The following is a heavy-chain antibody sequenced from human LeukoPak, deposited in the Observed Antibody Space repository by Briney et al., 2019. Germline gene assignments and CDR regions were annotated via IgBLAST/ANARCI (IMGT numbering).Heavy chain of an antibody. CDR1: GGSISSYY. J-gene: IGHJ4*02. V-gene: IGHV4-59*01. CDR3: ASIYSGSYFFDY. CDR2: IYYSRST. D-gene: IGHD1-26*01. Sequence: PSETLSLTRTVSGGSISSYYWSWIRQPPGKGLEWIGYIYYSRSTNYNPSLKSRVTISVDTSKNQFSLKLSSVTAADTAVYYCASIYSGSYFFDYWGQGTLVTVSS.